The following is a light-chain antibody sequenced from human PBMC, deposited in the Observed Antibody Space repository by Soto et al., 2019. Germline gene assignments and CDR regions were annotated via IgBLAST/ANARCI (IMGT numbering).Light chain of an antibody. Sequence: EIVLTQSPGTLSLSPGERATLSCRASQSVSSNLAWYQQKPGQAPRLLIYGASTRATGIPARFSGSGSGTEFTLTISSLQSEDFAVYYCQQYNNWPKTFGQGTSWIS. V-gene: IGKV3-15*01. J-gene: IGKJ1*01. CDR1: QSVSSN. CDR2: GAS. CDR3: QQYNNWPKT.